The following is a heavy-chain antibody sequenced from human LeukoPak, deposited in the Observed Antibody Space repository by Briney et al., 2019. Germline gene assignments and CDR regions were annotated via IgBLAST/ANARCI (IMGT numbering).Heavy chain of an antibody. CDR2: ISGSGGST. Sequence: PGGSLRLSCAASGFTFSSYAMSWVRQAPGKGLEWVSAISGSGGSTYYADSVKGRFTISRDNSKNALYLQMNSLRAEDTAVYYCAKDLDCSSTSCYPDYWGQGTLVTVSS. V-gene: IGHV3-23*01. J-gene: IGHJ4*02. CDR1: GFTFSSYA. CDR3: AKDLDCSSTSCYPDY. D-gene: IGHD2-2*01.